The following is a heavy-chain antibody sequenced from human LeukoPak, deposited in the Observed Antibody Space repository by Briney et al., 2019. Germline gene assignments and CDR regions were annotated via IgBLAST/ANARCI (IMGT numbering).Heavy chain of an antibody. V-gene: IGHV3-30-3*01. CDR2: VSYDGSNK. D-gene: IGHD4-17*01. J-gene: IGHJ4*02. CDR3: ARVGYGDHVKDY. CDR1: GFTFSNYA. Sequence: PGRSLRLSCAASGFTFSNYAMHWVRQAPGKGLEWVAVVSYDGSNKYYADSVKGRFTISRDNAKNSQYLQMNSMRAEDTAVYYCARVGYGDHVKDYWGQGTLVTVSS.